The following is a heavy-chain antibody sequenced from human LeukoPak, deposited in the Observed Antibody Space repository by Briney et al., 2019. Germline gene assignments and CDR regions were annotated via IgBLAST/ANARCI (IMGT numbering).Heavy chain of an antibody. Sequence: GASVKVSCKASGYTFTSYGISLVRQAPGQGLEWMGWISAYNGNTNYAQKLQGRVTMTTDTSTSTAYMELRSLRSDDTAVYYCARVVGGAYYYYYYMDVWGKGTTDTVSS. CDR3: ARVVGGAYYYYYYMDV. D-gene: IGHD3-16*01. CDR1: GYTFTSYG. V-gene: IGHV1-18*01. J-gene: IGHJ6*03. CDR2: ISAYNGNT.